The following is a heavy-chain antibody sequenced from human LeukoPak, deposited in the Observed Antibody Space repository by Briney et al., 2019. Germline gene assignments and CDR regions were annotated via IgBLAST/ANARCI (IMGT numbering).Heavy chain of an antibody. CDR3: ARDRRYSTSYYFDY. Sequence: SETLSLTCAVYGGSFSGYYWSWIRQPPGKGLEWIGEINHSGSTNYNPSLKSRVTISVDTSKNQFSLKLSSVTAADTAVYYCARDRRYSTSYYFDYWGQGTLVTVSS. CDR1: GGSFSGYY. CDR2: INHSGST. J-gene: IGHJ4*02. V-gene: IGHV4-34*01. D-gene: IGHD4-11*01.